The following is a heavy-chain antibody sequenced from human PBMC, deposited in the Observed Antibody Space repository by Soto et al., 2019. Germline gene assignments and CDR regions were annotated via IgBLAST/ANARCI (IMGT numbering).Heavy chain of an antibody. CDR3: ERALNWFDP. CDR1: GGSFSGYY. V-gene: IGHV4-34*01. Sequence: SETLSLTCAVYGGSFSGYYWSWIRQPPGKGLEWIGEINHSGSTNYNPSLKSRVTISVDTSKNQFSLKLSPVTAADTAVYYCERALNWFDPWGQGILVTVSS. CDR2: INHSGST. J-gene: IGHJ5*02.